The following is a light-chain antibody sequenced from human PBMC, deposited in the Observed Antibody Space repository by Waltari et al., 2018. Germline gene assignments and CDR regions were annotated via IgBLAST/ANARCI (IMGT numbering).Light chain of an antibody. CDR2: GAS. CDR3: QQYNNWPLT. J-gene: IGKJ4*01. CDR1: QSVSRN. Sequence: EIVMTQSPATLSVSPGERATLSCRASQSVSRNFAWYQQKPGQAPRLRIYGASTRATGIPARFSGSGSGTEFTLTISSLQSEDFAVYYCQQYNNWPLTVGGGTKVEIK. V-gene: IGKV3-15*01.